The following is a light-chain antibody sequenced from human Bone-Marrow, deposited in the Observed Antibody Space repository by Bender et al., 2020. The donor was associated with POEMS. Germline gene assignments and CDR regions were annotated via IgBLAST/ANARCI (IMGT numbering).Light chain of an antibody. J-gene: IGLJ2*01. CDR2: QDT. CDR1: KLGDKY. Sequence: SYDLTQPPSVSVSPGQTASITCSGDKLGDKYSSWYQQKPGQPPVLVIYQDTKRPPGVPERFSGSNSGNTASLTISGTQAMDEADYYCQAWDTTTAVFGGGTKLTVL. V-gene: IGLV3-1*01. CDR3: QAWDTTTAV.